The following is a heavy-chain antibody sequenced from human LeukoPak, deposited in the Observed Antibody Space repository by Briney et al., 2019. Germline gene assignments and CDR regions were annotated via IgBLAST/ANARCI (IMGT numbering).Heavy chain of an antibody. V-gene: IGHV4-59*01. CDR1: GASINVY. J-gene: IGHJ6*02. CDR3: ARGGIRGYSAFDNLDF. Sequence: KASETLSLTCAVSGASINVYWTWIRQPPGKGLEWIGYVYYGGSTNYNPSLKSRVSMSVDTSKNQFSLTLTSVTVADTAFYYCARGGIRGYSAFDNLDFWGLGTTSPSP. D-gene: IGHD5-12*01. CDR2: VYYGGST.